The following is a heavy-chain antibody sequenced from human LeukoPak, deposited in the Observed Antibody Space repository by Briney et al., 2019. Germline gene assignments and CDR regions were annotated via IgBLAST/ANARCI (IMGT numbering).Heavy chain of an antibody. J-gene: IGHJ4*02. V-gene: IGHV3-23*01. Sequence: GGSLRLSCAASGLTFSSYAMDWIRQTPGKGLEWVSGITTSDSTYYADSVKGRFTISRDNSKNTLFLQINSLTVEDTAVYYCAKPSGDYDYFDYWGQGALVTVSS. CDR3: AKPSGDYDYFDY. CDR1: GLTFSSYA. CDR2: ITTSDST. D-gene: IGHD4-17*01.